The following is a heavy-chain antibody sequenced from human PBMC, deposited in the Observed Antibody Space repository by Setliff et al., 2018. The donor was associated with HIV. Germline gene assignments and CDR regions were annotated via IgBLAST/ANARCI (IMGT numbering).Heavy chain of an antibody. V-gene: IGHV4-38-2*01. CDR1: GYSISSGYY. Sequence: SETLSLTCAVSGYSISSGYYWGWIRQPPGKGLEWIGSIYHSGSTYYNPSLKSRVTISVDTSKNQFSLKLSSVTAADTAVYYCARVINYYDSSPFDYWGQVTLVTVSS. J-gene: IGHJ4*02. CDR3: ARVINYYDSSPFDY. D-gene: IGHD3-22*01. CDR2: IYHSGST.